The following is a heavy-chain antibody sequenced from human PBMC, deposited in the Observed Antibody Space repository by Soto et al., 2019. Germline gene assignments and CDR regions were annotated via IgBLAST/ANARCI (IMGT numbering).Heavy chain of an antibody. J-gene: IGHJ4*02. CDR1: GGSISSSSYY. CDR2: IYDSGST. D-gene: IGHD5-18*01. CDR3: ARTKFAYSYGSFDY. Sequence: SETLSLTCSVSGGSISSSSYYWGWIRQPPGKGLEWIGSIYDSGSTSYNPALKSRVTISVDTSKNQFSLKLSSVTAADTAVYYCARTKFAYSYGSFDYWGQGTLVTVS. V-gene: IGHV4-39*01.